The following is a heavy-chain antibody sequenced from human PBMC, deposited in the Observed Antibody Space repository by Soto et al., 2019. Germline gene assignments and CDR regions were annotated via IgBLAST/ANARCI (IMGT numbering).Heavy chain of an antibody. Sequence: LRLSCAASGFSFDSYWMHWVRQAPGQGPMWVSRIDYDGTTTNYADSVKGRFTISRDNAKSTLYLQMNSLRPEDTAVYYCTRGPRASSGGTGAYWGKGTLVTVSS. J-gene: IGHJ1*01. V-gene: IGHV3-74*01. CDR2: IDYDGTTT. CDR1: GFSFDSYW. D-gene: IGHD2-2*01. CDR3: TRGPRASSGGTGAY.